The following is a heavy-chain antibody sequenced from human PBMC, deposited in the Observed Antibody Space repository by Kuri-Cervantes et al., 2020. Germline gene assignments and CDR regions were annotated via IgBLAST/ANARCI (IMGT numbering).Heavy chain of an antibody. CDR3: AKEMRYAFFYGMDV. CDR1: GFTFSSYD. V-gene: IGHV3-13*01. CDR2: IGTAGDT. Sequence: GGSLRLSCAASGFTFSSYDMYWVRQATGKGLEWVSAIGTAGDTYYPGSVKGRFTISRENAKNSLYLQMNSLRAGDTAVYYCAKEMRYAFFYGMDVWGQGTTVTVSS. D-gene: IGHD3-16*01. J-gene: IGHJ6*02.